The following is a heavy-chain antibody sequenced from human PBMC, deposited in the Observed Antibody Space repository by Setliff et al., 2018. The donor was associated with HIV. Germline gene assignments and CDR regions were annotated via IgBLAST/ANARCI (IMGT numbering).Heavy chain of an antibody. D-gene: IGHD1-1*01. CDR1: GGTFSRYA. J-gene: IGHJ4*02. CDR2: IIPISGTA. CDR3: ARGRPTGYFDC. V-gene: IGHV1-69*06. Sequence: ASVKVSCKASGGTFSRYAISWVRQAPGQGLEWMGGIIPISGTANNAQKFQGRVTITADKSTSTAYMQLSSLRSEDTAVYYCARGRPTGYFDCWGQGTLVTVSS.